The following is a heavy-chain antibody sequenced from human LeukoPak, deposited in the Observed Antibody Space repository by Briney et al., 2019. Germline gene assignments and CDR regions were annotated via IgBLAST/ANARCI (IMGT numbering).Heavy chain of an antibody. CDR2: IIPILGIA. CDR1: GGTFSSYA. V-gene: IGHV1-69*04. Sequence: ASVKASCKASGGTFSSYAISWVRQAPGQGLEWMGRIIPILGIANYAQKFQGRVTITADKSTSTAYMELSSLRSEDTAVYYCARVDPYDSSGYYSDYWGQGTLVTVSS. D-gene: IGHD3-22*01. CDR3: ARVDPYDSSGYYSDY. J-gene: IGHJ4*02.